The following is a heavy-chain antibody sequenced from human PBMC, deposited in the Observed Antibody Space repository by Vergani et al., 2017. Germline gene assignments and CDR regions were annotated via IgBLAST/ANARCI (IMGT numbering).Heavy chain of an antibody. CDR2: IYYSGST. V-gene: IGHV4-59*01. CDR1: GGSISSYY. J-gene: IGHJ4*02. CDR3: ARAEGGNLPFDY. Sequence: QVQLQESGPGLVKPSETLSLTCTVSGGSISSYYWSWIRQPPGKGLEWIGYIYYSGSTNYNPSLKSRVTISVDTSKNQFSLKLSSVTAADTAVYYCARAEGGNLPFDYWGQGTLVTVYS. D-gene: IGHD4-23*01.